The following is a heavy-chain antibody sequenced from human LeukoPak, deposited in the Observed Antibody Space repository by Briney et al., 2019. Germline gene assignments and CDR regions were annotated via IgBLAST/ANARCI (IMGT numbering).Heavy chain of an antibody. CDR3: ARDSIGHYYNFDY. J-gene: IGHJ4*02. D-gene: IGHD3-22*01. V-gene: IGHV4-59*06. Sequence: SETLSFTCTFSGDSISSYYCSWLRQHAGKVLEWSGYIYYSCSTYYNPSLKSRVTISVDTSNNQFSLKLSSVTAADTAVYYCARDSIGHYYNFDYWGQGTLVTASS. CDR1: GDSISSYY. CDR2: IYYSCST.